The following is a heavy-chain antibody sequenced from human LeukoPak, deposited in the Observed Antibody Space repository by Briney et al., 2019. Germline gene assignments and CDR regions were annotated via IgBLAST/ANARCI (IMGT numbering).Heavy chain of an antibody. Sequence: PGGSLRLSCAASGFTFSTYGMHWVRQAPGKGLEWVASIRNDGSNKYNADSVKGRSTISRDNSKNTVYLQMNTLRAEDTAVYYCAKMREGYSSSFSFDYWGQGILVAVSS. J-gene: IGHJ4*02. D-gene: IGHD6-6*01. V-gene: IGHV3-30*02. CDR3: AKMREGYSSSFSFDY. CDR1: GFTFSTYG. CDR2: IRNDGSNK.